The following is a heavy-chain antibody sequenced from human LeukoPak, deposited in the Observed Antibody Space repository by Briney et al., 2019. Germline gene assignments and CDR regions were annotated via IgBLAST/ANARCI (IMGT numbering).Heavy chain of an antibody. CDR1: GYTFTSYD. CDR3: ARDCGERGSGCYLIAY. D-gene: IGHD3-10*01. Sequence: ASVKVSCKASGYTFTSYDMHWVRQAPGQGLEWMGWINPNSGGTNYAQKFQGRFIMSLDTSISTAYMELSRLRSDDTAVYYCARDCGERGSGCYLIAYWGQGTLVTVSS. V-gene: IGHV1-2*02. CDR2: INPNSGGT. J-gene: IGHJ4*02.